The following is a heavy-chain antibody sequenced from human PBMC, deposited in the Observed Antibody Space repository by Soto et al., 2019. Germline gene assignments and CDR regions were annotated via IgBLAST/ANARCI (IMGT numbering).Heavy chain of an antibody. V-gene: IGHV4-39*01. J-gene: IGHJ4*02. Sequence: QLLESGPGLVKPSETLSLTCTVSGGSISSSSYYWGWIRQPPGKGLEWIGSIYYSGSTYYNPSLKSRVTISVDTSKNQFSLKLSSVTAADTAVYYCAARITIFGVVDYWGQGTLVTVSS. CDR3: AARITIFGVVDY. D-gene: IGHD3-3*01. CDR2: IYYSGST. CDR1: GGSISSSSYY.